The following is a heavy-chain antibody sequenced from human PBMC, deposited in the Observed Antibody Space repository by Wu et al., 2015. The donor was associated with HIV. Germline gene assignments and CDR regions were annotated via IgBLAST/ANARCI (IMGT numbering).Heavy chain of an antibody. V-gene: IGHV1-2*02. CDR2: INPSGGST. CDR1: GYTFANYY. Sequence: QVQLVQSGAEVKKPGASVKVSCGTSGYTFANYYIHWLRQALGQGLEWMAWINPSGGSTIYSENFEGRVTVTRDTSMKTVYMELDSLTSGDTAVYYCARDATPVTTEFDYWGQGTLITVSS. D-gene: IGHD4-11*01. J-gene: IGHJ4*02. CDR3: ARDATPVTTEFDY.